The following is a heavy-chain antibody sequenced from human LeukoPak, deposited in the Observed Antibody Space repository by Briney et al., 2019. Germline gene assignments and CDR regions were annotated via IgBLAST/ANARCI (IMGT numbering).Heavy chain of an antibody. CDR3: ARGPATIRGGRFDY. V-gene: IGHV1-69*04. J-gene: IGHJ4*02. CDR1: GGTFSSYA. CDR2: IIPILGIA. D-gene: IGHD5-24*01. Sequence: SVKVSCKASGGTFSSYAISWVRQAPGQRLKWMGRIIPILGIANYAQKFQGRVTITADKSTSTAYMELSSLRSEDTAVYYCARGPATIRGGRFDYWGQGTLVTVSS.